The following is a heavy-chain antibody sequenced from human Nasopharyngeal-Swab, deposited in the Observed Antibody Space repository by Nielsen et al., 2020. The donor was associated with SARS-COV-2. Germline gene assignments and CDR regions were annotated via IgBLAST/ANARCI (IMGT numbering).Heavy chain of an antibody. V-gene: IGHV3-30-3*01. CDR3: ARDPDVDIVATDAFDI. D-gene: IGHD5-12*01. CDR1: GFTHAYV. Sequence: GESLKISCTAPGFTHAYVIHWVRQAPGQGLEWVAVISYDGINKYYADSVRGRFTISRDNSKNTLYLQMNSLRAEDTAVYYCARDPDVDIVATDAFDIWGQGTMVTVSS. CDR2: ISYDGINK. J-gene: IGHJ3*02.